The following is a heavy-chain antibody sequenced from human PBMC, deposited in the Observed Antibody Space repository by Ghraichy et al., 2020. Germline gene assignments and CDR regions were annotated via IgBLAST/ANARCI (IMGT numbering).Heavy chain of an antibody. CDR1: GFTFSSYA. Sequence: GGSLRLSCAASGFTFSSYAMSWVRQAPGKGLEWVSAISGSGGSTYYADSVKGRFTISRDNSKNTLYLQMNSLRAEDTAVYYCAKGIAVAGTPVIYFDYWGQGTLVTVSS. CDR3: AKGIAVAGTPVIYFDY. V-gene: IGHV3-23*01. D-gene: IGHD6-19*01. J-gene: IGHJ4*02. CDR2: ISGSGGST.